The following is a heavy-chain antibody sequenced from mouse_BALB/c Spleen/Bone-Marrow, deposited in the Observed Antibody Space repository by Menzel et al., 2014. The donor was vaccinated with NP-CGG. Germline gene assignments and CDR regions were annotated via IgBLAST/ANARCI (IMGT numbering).Heavy chain of an antibody. J-gene: IGHJ2*01. CDR2: INPYNGDT. CDR3: ARSGYYGSSYFDY. Sequence: VQLQQSGPELVKPGASVKISCKASGYSFTGYFMNWVMQSHGKSLEWIGHINPYNGDTFYNQKFKGKATLTVDKSSSTAHMELRSLASEDSAVYYCARSGYYGSSYFDYWGQGTTLTVSS. CDR1: GYSFTGYF. D-gene: IGHD1-1*01. V-gene: IGHV1-20*02.